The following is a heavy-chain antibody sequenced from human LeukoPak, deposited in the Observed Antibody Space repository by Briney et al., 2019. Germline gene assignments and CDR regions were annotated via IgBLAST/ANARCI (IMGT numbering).Heavy chain of an antibody. CDR2: ITTSDGNT. CDR3: AKDGGLWVSAHWGDS. D-gene: IGHD7-27*01. CDR1: GFTFSSYT. J-gene: IGHJ4*02. V-gene: IGHV3-23*01. Sequence: GGSLRLSCAASGFTFSSYTMSWVRQAPGKGLEWVSTITTSDGNTYYADSVKGRFTVPRDNSKNTLYLQMNSLRAEDTAVYYCAKDGGLWVSAHWGDSWGRGTLVTVSS.